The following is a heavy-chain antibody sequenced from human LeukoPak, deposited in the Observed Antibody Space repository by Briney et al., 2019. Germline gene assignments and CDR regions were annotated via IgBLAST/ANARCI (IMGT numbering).Heavy chain of an antibody. CDR1: GLTIGRHD. D-gene: IGHD5-18*01. V-gene: IGHV3-13*01. CDR2: LASGSQT. CDR3: VREARGYHYTYFDY. Sequence: GESLGFSCTATGLTIGRHDMQWVRQTTEEGLEWVAALASGSQTFYAGSVKGRFTVSREDAKNSLYLQMNSLRAGDTAVYYCVREARGYHYTYFDYWGQGTLVTVSS. J-gene: IGHJ4*02.